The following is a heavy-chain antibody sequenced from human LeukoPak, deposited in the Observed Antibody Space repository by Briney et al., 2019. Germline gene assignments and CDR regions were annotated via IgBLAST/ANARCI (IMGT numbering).Heavy chain of an antibody. CDR1: GFTFSSYS. Sequence: GGSLRLSCAASGFTFSSYSTNWVRQAPGKGLEWVSSISSSSSYIYYADSVKGRFTISRDNAKNSLYLQMNSLRAEDTAVYYCARDFSIAAGYYYGMDVWGQGTTVTVSS. CDR3: ARDFSIAAGYYYGMDV. V-gene: IGHV3-21*01. CDR2: ISSSSSYI. D-gene: IGHD6-25*01. J-gene: IGHJ6*02.